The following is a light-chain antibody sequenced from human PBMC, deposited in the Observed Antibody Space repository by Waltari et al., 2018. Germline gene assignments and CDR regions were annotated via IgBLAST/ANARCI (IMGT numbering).Light chain of an antibody. V-gene: IGKV3-11*01. CDR3: HQRGSWPIT. J-gene: IGKJ5*01. Sequence: VLTQSPATLSLSPGAGATLSCRASQSISTYLAWFQQRTGQAPRILIYDASNRAAGVPARFSGSGSGTDFSLTISSLEPEDFAVYYCHQRGSWPITFGQGTRLEIK. CDR2: DAS. CDR1: QSISTY.